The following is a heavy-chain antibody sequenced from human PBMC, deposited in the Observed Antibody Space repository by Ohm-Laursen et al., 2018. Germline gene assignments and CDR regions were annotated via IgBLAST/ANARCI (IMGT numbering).Heavy chain of an antibody. CDR3: ARDRRRWLPDY. D-gene: IGHD5-24*01. V-gene: IGHV3-23*01. CDR2: ISGSGGST. CDR1: GFTFSSYA. Sequence: SLRLSCTASGFTFSSYAMSWVRQAPGKGLEWVSAISGSGGSTYYADSVKGRFTISRDNSKSTLSLQMNSLRAEDTAVYYCARDRRRWLPDYWGQGTLVTVSS. J-gene: IGHJ4*02.